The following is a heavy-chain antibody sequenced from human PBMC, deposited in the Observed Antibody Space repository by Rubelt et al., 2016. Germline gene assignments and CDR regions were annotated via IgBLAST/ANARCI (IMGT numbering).Heavy chain of an antibody. J-gene: IGHJ4*02. Sequence: QVQLQQWGAGLLKPSETLSLTCAVYGGSFSGYYWSWIRQPPGKGLEWIGEINHSGSTNYNPSRKSRVTISVDTSKNQFSLKLGSVTAADTAVYYCARGYCTNGVCYGGDYWGQGTLVTVSS. D-gene: IGHD2-8*01. CDR2: INHSGST. CDR1: GGSFSGYY. V-gene: IGHV4-34*01. CDR3: ARGYCTNGVCYGGDY.